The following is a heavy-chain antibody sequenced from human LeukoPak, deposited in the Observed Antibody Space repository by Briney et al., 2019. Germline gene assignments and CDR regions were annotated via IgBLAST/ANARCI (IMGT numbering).Heavy chain of an antibody. V-gene: IGHV3-30*04. J-gene: IGHJ4*02. D-gene: IGHD3-10*01. CDR1: GFTFSSYA. CDR3: ARPGDVDYGSGSYPAPFDY. Sequence: PGGSLRLSCAASGFTFSSYAIHWVRQAPGKGLEWVAVISYDGSNKYYADSVKGRFTISRDNSKNTPYLQMNSLRAEDTAVYYCARPGDVDYGSGSYPAPFDYWGQGTLVTVSS. CDR2: ISYDGSNK.